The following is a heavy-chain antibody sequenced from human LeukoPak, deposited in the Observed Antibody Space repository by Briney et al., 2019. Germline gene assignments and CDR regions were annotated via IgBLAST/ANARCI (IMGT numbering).Heavy chain of an antibody. CDR1: GFTFSSSG. Sequence: PGGSLRLSCAASGFTFSSSGMHWVRQAPGKGLEWVAFIRYDGSNKYYADSVKGRFTISRDNSKNTLYLQMNSLRAEDTAVYYCARDYGGSSPFDYWGQGTLVTVSS. V-gene: IGHV3-30*02. D-gene: IGHD4-23*01. CDR2: IRYDGSNK. CDR3: ARDYGGSSPFDY. J-gene: IGHJ4*02.